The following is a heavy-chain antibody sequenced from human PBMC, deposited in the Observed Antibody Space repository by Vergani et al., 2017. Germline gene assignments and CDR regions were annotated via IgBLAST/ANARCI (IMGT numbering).Heavy chain of an antibody. CDR3: ARMHRSSWCLFDY. CDR1: GFSLSTSGMR. CDR2: IDWDDDK. J-gene: IGHJ4*02. Sequence: QVTLKESGPALVKPTQTLTLTCTFSGFSLSTSGMRVSWIRQPPGKALEWLARIDWDDDKFYSTSLKTRLTISKDTSKNQVVLTMTNMDTVDTATYYCARMHRSSWCLFDYWGQGTLVTVSS. V-gene: IGHV2-70*04. D-gene: IGHD6-13*01.